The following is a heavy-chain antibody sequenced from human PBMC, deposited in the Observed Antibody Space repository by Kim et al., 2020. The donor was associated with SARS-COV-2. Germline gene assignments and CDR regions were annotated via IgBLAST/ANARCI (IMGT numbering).Heavy chain of an antibody. Sequence: ASVKVSCKASGYTFTSYGISWVRQAPGQGLEWMGWISAYNGNTNYAQKLQGRVTMTTDTSTSTAYMELRSLRSDDTAVYYCARDSTLAAALEITRYYYGMDVWGQGTTVTVSS. CDR1: GYTFTSYG. CDR3: ARDSTLAAALEITRYYYGMDV. D-gene: IGHD6-13*01. V-gene: IGHV1-18*04. J-gene: IGHJ6*02. CDR2: ISAYNGNT.